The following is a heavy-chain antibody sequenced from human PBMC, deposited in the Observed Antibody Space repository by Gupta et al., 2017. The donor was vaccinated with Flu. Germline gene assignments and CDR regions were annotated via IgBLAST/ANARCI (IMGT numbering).Heavy chain of an antibody. J-gene: IGHJ4*02. CDR3: ARGIVVVVAAMYYFDY. V-gene: IGHV4-34*01. D-gene: IGHD2-15*01. Sequence: QVQLQQRGAGLLKPSETLPPTRAVYGGSFSGYYWSWIRQPPGKGLEWIGEINHSGSTNYNPSLKSRVTISVDTSKNQFSLKLSSVTAADTAVYYCARGIVVVVAAMYYFDYWGQGTLVTVSS. CDR2: INHSGST. CDR1: GGSFSGYY.